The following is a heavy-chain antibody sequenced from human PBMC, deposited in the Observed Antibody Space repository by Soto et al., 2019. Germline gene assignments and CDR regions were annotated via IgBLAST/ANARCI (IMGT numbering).Heavy chain of an antibody. J-gene: IGHJ6*02. CDR2: ISYDGTYK. Sequence: QVQLVESGGGVVQPGKSLRLSCAASGFTFSNYGMHWVRQAPGKGLEWVAIISYDGTYKYYADSVKGRFTISRDNSKKSLYVPMNSLRAEDTAVYYCAKDLHRGSINYGYHYYGMDVWGQGTTVTVSS. V-gene: IGHV3-30*18. CDR1: GFTFSNYG. CDR3: AKDLHRGSINYGYHYYGMDV. D-gene: IGHD4-17*01.